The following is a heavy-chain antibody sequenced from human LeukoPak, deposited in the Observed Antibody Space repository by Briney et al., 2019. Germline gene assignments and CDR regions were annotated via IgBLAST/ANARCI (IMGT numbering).Heavy chain of an antibody. Sequence: VASVKVSCKASGYTFTSYYMHWVRQAPGKGLEWMGGFDPEDGETIYAQKFQGRVTMTEDTSTDTAYMELSSLRSDDTAVYYCARVLRYYDILTGYSPNGFDPWGQGTLVTVSS. CDR2: FDPEDGET. J-gene: IGHJ5*02. CDR1: GYTFTSYY. V-gene: IGHV1-24*01. CDR3: ARVLRYYDILTGYSPNGFDP. D-gene: IGHD3-9*01.